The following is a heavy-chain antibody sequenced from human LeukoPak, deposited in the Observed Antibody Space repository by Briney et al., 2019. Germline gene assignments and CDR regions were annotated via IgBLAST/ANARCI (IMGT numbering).Heavy chain of an antibody. CDR2: INHSGST. D-gene: IGHD2-2*01. V-gene: IGHV4-34*01. CDR1: GGSFSGYY. J-gene: IGHJ5*02. CDR3: ARVVPATKWSNWFDP. Sequence: SETLSLNCAVYGGSFSGYYWSWIRQPPGRGLEWIGEINHSGSTNYNPSLKSRVTISVDTSKNQFSLKLSSVTAAVTAVYYCARVVPATKWSNWFDPWGQGTLVTVSS.